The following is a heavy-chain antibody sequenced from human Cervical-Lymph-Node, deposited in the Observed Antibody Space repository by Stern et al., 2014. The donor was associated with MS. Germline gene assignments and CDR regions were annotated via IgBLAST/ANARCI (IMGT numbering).Heavy chain of an antibody. V-gene: IGHV3-21*01. CDR1: GFTFRSYS. J-gene: IGHJ2*01. CDR3: ARVNEGFWYLDL. CDR2: ISSSGSFI. Sequence: EVQLVESGGGLVKPGGSLRLSCAASGFTFRSYSMNWVRQAPGKGLEWGSSISSSGSFIYYADSVKGRFTISRDNAKNSLYLQMNSLRAEDTALYYCARVNEGFWYLDLWGRGTLVTASS.